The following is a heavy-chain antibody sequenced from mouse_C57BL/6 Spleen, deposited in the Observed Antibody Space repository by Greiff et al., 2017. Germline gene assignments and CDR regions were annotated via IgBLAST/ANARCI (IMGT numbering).Heavy chain of an antibody. D-gene: IGHD2-4*01. J-gene: IGHJ3*01. CDR2: INPGSGGT. CDR3: ARSYYDSAWFAY. Sequence: QVQLQQSGAELVRPGTSVKVSCKASGYAFTNYLIEWVKQRPGQGLEWIGVINPGSGGTNYNEKFKGKATLTADKASSTAYMQLSSLTSEDSAVXVCARSYYDSAWFAYWGQGTLVTVSA. CDR1: GYAFTNYL. V-gene: IGHV1-54*01.